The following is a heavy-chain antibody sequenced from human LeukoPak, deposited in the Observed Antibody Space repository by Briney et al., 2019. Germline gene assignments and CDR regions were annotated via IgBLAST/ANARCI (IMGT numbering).Heavy chain of an antibody. CDR1: GFTFSNYG. J-gene: IGHJ4*02. Sequence: GGSLRLSCGVSGFTFSNYGMLWVRQAPGKGLEWVAFIRYDGNNKLYADSVKGRFPISRDNSKNTVYLHINSLRTEDTALYYCAKDNPLDYWGQGTLVIVSS. CDR2: IRYDGNNK. D-gene: IGHD1-14*01. V-gene: IGHV3-30*02. CDR3: AKDNPLDY.